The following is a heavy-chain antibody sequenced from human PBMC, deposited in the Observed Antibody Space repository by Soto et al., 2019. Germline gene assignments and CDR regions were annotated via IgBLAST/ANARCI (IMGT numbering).Heavy chain of an antibody. CDR2: ISAYNGNT. V-gene: IGHV1-18*04. CDR1: GYTFTSYG. Sequence: QVQLVQSGAEVKKPGASVKVSCKASGYTFTSYGISWVRQAPGQGLEWMGWISAYNGNTNYAQKLQGRVTMTTDTSTSTAYMELRSLRSDDTAVYYCARDRNYDFWSGSHIHFDYWGQGTLVTVSS. CDR3: ARDRNYDFWSGSHIHFDY. D-gene: IGHD3-3*01. J-gene: IGHJ4*02.